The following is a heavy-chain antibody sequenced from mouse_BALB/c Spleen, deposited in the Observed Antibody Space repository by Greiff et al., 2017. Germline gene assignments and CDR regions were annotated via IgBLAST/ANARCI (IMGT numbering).Heavy chain of an antibody. Sequence: VMLVESGPGLVAPSQSLSITCTVSGFSLTSYGVHWVRQPPGKGLEWLGVIWAGGSTNYNSALMSRLSISKDNSKSPVFLKMNSLQTDDTAVYYCARDGGYGNYWFAYWGQGTLVTVSA. J-gene: IGHJ3*01. V-gene: IGHV2-9*02. CDR2: IWAGGST. CDR1: GFSLTSYG. CDR3: ARDGGYGNYWFAY. D-gene: IGHD2-10*02.